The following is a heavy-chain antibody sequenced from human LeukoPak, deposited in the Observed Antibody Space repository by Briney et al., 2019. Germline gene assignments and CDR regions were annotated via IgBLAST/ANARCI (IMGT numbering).Heavy chain of an antibody. J-gene: IGHJ5*02. D-gene: IGHD6-13*01. V-gene: IGHV4-61*02. CDR1: GGSISSSSYY. Sequence: SETLSLTCKVSGGSISSSSYYWGWIRQPAGKGLEWIGRIYISGTTNYNPSLKSRVTISADTSKNQFSLKLSSVTAADTAVYYCARETGQQLLFSQRFDPWGQGTLVTVSS. CDR3: ARETGQQLLFSQRFDP. CDR2: IYISGTT.